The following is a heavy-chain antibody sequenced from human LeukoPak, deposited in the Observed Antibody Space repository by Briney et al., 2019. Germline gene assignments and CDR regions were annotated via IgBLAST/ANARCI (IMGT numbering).Heavy chain of an antibody. D-gene: IGHD3-22*01. Sequence: PSETLSLTCAVSGGSLSGYYWGWIRQPPGKGLEWIGSIYYSGSTYYNPSLKSRVTISVDTSKNQFSLKLSSVTAADTAVYYCAEGGVSYYYDSSGSFDYWGQGTLVTVSS. CDR2: IYYSGST. V-gene: IGHV4-39*07. CDR3: AEGGVSYYYDSSGSFDY. J-gene: IGHJ4*02. CDR1: GGSLSGYY.